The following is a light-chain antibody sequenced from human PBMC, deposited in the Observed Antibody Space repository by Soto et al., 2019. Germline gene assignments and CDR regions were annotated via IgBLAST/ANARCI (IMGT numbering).Light chain of an antibody. Sequence: ETVMTQSPATLSVSPGERATLSCRASQSVSSNLAWYQQTPGQAPRLLIYGASTRATGIPARFSGSGSGTEFTLTISRLQSEDFAVYYCQQYNNWPRTFGQGTKLEIK. V-gene: IGKV3-15*01. J-gene: IGKJ2*01. CDR2: GAS. CDR3: QQYNNWPRT. CDR1: QSVSSN.